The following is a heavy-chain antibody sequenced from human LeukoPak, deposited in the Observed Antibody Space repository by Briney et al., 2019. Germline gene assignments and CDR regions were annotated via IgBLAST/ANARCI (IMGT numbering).Heavy chain of an antibody. Sequence: PGGSLRLSCAASGLTVSSNYMSWVRQAPGKGLEWVTVIYSAGSTYYADSVKGRFTISRDNSKNTLYLQMNSLRADDTAVYYCARANPEYSYGQAYYGMDVWGQGTTVTVSS. CDR2: IYSAGST. V-gene: IGHV3-53*01. D-gene: IGHD5-18*01. J-gene: IGHJ6*02. CDR3: ARANPEYSYGQAYYGMDV. CDR1: GLTVSSNY.